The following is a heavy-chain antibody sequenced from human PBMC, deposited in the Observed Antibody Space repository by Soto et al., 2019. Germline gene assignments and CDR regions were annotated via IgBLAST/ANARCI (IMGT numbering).Heavy chain of an antibody. CDR3: AREGGPIAAVEGVYWFDP. V-gene: IGHV1-69*06. Sequence: QVQLVQSGAEVKKPGSSVKVSCKASGGTFSSYAINWVRQAPGQGLEWMGGIIPIFDTTRYAQNFQGRVTITADKSTSTAYMDLSSLRSQDTAVYYCAREGGPIAAVEGVYWFDPWGQGTLVTVSS. CDR1: GGTFSSYA. D-gene: IGHD6-6*01. CDR2: IIPIFDTT. J-gene: IGHJ5*02.